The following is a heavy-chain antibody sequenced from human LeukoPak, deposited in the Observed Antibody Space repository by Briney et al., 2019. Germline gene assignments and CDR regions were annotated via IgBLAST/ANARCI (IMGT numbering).Heavy chain of an antibody. CDR3: ARSGYSSGWYLVDY. J-gene: IGHJ4*02. Sequence: ASVNVSCKASGGTFRSYAISWVRQAPGHGLEWMGGMIPIFGTENYAQKFQGRVTFTADEPTSTAYMELSSLRSEDTAVYYCARSGYSSGWYLVDYWGQGTLVTVSS. V-gene: IGHV1-69*13. CDR1: GGTFRSYA. D-gene: IGHD6-19*01. CDR2: MIPIFGTE.